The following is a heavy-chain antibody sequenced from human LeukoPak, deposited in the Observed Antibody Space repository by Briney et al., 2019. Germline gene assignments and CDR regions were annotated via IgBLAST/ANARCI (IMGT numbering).Heavy chain of an antibody. CDR3: ARGRLGSVVFEGYYYFMDV. CDR2: VYNGGST. Sequence: SETLSLTCAVYGGSFNDYFWTWIRQPPGKGLEWIGEVYNGGSTNFNPSLKSRVIISVDTSKNQFSLRLSSVTAADTAVYYCARGRLGSVVFEGYYYFMDVWGKGTTVTVSS. J-gene: IGHJ6*03. CDR1: GGSFNDYF. D-gene: IGHD3-22*01. V-gene: IGHV4-34*01.